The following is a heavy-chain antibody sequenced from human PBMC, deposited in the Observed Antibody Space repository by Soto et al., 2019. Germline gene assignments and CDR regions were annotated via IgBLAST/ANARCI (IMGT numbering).Heavy chain of an antibody. J-gene: IGHJ6*02. Sequence: SETLSLTCTVSGGSISSGGYYWSWIRQHPGKGPEWIGYIYYSGSTYYNSSLKSRVTISVDTSKNQFSLKLSSVTAADTAVYYCASYCSSTSCYTPRKGYYGMDVWGQGTTVTVSS. D-gene: IGHD2-2*02. CDR2: IYYSGST. CDR3: ASYCSSTSCYTPRKGYYGMDV. V-gene: IGHV4-31*03. CDR1: GGSISSGGYY.